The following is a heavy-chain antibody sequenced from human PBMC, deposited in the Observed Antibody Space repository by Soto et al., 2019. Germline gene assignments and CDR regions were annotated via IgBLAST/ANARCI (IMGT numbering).Heavy chain of an antibody. D-gene: IGHD6-19*01. V-gene: IGHV3-53*01. CDR2: IYSGGRT. Sequence: EVQLVESGGGLIQPGGSLRLSCAASGFTVSSNYMSWVRQAPGKGLEWVSVIYSGGRTYYADSVKGRFTISRDNSKNTLYLQMNSLRAEDTAVYYCARTNSGWSDAFDIWGQGTMVTVSS. CDR3: ARTNSGWSDAFDI. CDR1: GFTVSSNY. J-gene: IGHJ3*02.